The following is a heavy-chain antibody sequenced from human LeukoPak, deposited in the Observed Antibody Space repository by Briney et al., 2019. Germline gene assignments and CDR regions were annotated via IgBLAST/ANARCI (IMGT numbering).Heavy chain of an antibody. D-gene: IGHD6-19*01. CDR1: GGSISSYY. J-gene: IGHJ4*02. Sequence: SETLSLTCTVSGGSISSYYWSWIRQPPGKGLEWIGYIYYSGSTNYNPSLKSRVTISVDTSKNQFSLKLSSVTAADTAVYYCARGGWNKFDYWGQGTLVTVSS. CDR2: IYYSGST. CDR3: ARGGWNKFDY. V-gene: IGHV4-59*01.